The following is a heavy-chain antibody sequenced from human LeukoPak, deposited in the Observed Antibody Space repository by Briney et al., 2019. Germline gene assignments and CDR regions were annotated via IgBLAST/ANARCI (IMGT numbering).Heavy chain of an antibody. CDR1: GYTFTSYG. J-gene: IGHJ4*02. CDR3: ARVRYCSSTSCYFFDY. D-gene: IGHD2-2*01. Sequence: GASVKVSCKASGYTFTSYGISWVRQAPGQGLDWMGWISAYNGNTNYAQKLQGRVTMTTDTSTSTAYMELRSLRSDDTAVYYCARVRYCSSTSCYFFDYWGQGTLVTVSS. CDR2: ISAYNGNT. V-gene: IGHV1-18*01.